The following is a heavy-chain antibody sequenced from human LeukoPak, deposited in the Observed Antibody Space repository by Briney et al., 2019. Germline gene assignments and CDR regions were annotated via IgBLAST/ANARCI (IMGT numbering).Heavy chain of an antibody. J-gene: IGHJ4*02. CDR1: GFTFSSYG. CDR2: IWYDGSNK. V-gene: IGHV3-33*01. D-gene: IGHD4-17*01. CDR3: ARAGADYGDYVPDY. Sequence: GRSLRLSCAASGFTFSSYGMHWVRQAPGKGLEWVAVIWYDGSNKCYADSVKGRFTISRDNSKNTLYLQMNSLRAEDTAVYYCARAGADYGDYVPDYWGQGTLVTVSS.